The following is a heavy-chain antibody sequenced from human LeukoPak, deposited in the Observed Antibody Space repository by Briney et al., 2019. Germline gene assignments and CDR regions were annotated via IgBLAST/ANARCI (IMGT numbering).Heavy chain of an antibody. CDR1: GYTFTGYY. V-gene: IGHV1-2*02. CDR2: INPNSGGT. J-gene: IGHJ4*02. D-gene: IGHD1-26*01. Sequence: ASVKVSCKASGYTFTGYYIHWVRQAPGQGLEWMGWINPNSGGTNYAQKFQGRVTMTMDTSISTAYMELSRLRSDDTAVYYCARDFWDSGISGGGFDYWGQGTLVTVSS. CDR3: ARDFWDSGISGGGFDY.